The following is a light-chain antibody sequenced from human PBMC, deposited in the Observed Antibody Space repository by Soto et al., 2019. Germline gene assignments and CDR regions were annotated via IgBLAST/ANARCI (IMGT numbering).Light chain of an antibody. V-gene: IGKV1-17*01. CDR3: LRHNDYPIT. Sequence: DIQMTQSPSSLAASVGDRVTITCRASQGIGNGLSWFQQKPGKAPKRLIYAASTLPSGVPSRFSGSGSGTEFPLTISSLQPEDFATYYCLRHNDYPITFGQGTRLEIK. CDR2: AAS. J-gene: IGKJ5*01. CDR1: QGIGNG.